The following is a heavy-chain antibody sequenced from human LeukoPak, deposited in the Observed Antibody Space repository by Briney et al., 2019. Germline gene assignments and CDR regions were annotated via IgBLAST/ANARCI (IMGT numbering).Heavy chain of an antibody. D-gene: IGHD6-19*01. CDR2: ISSSSSTI. CDR3: ARRFSYRGCCELDY. J-gene: IGHJ4*02. Sequence: GGSLRLSCAASGLTFSSYSMNWVRQAPGKGLEWVSYISSSSSTIYYADSVKGRFTISRDNAKNSLYLQMNSLRAEDTAVYYCARRFSYRGCCELDYWGQGTLVTVSS. CDR1: GLTFSSYS. V-gene: IGHV3-48*01.